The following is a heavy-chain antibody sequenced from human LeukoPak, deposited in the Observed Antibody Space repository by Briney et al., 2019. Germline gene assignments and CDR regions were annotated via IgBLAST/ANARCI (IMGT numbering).Heavy chain of an antibody. CDR1: GYTFTSYG. Sequence: ASVKVSCEASGYTFTSYGISWVRQAPGQGLEWMGWISAYNGNTNYAQKLQGRVTMTTDTSTSTAYMELRSLRSDDTAVYYCAREIPGSRWFPSYYYYGMDVWGQGTTVTVSS. J-gene: IGHJ6*02. V-gene: IGHV1-18*01. D-gene: IGHD2-15*01. CDR3: AREIPGSRWFPSYYYYGMDV. CDR2: ISAYNGNT.